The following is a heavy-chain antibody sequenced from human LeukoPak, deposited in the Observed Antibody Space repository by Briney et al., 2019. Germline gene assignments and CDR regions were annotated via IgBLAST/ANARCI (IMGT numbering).Heavy chain of an antibody. Sequence: ASVKVSCKASGYTLTGYYMHWVRQAPGQGLEWMGWINPNSGGTNYEQKFQGRVTMTRDTPTNTAYMELSRLRSDDTAVYYCASCRITSVRGVTWGQGTLVTVSS. CDR1: GYTLTGYY. J-gene: IGHJ5*02. V-gene: IGHV1-2*02. D-gene: IGHD3-10*01. CDR3: ASCRITSVRGVT. CDR2: INPNSGGT.